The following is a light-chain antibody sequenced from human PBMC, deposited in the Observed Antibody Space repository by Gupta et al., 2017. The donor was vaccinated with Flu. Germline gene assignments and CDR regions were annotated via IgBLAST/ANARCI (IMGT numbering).Light chain of an antibody. CDR1: QSSSSF. V-gene: IGKV3-20*01. CDR3: QQYGYSLIT. CDR2: GAS. J-gene: IGKJ5*01. Sequence: EIVLTQSPGTLSLSPGERATLSCRASQSSSSFLAWYQQKPGQAPRLLIYGASSRATGIPDRFSGSGSGTDFTLTISRLEPEDFAVYYCQQYGYSLITFGQGTLMDIK.